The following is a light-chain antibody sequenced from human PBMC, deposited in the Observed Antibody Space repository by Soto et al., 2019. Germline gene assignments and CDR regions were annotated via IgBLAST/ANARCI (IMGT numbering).Light chain of an antibody. J-gene: IGKJ1*01. CDR2: AAS. V-gene: IGKV1-27*01. Sequence: DIQMTQSPSSLSASVGDRVTITCRASQNISDYLAWYQQKPGQAPNLLIYAASSLQSGVPPRFRGSASGTDFTLTITGLQPDDFATYYCQNYNGPPWTFGQGTKVDIK. CDR3: QNYNGPPWT. CDR1: QNISDY.